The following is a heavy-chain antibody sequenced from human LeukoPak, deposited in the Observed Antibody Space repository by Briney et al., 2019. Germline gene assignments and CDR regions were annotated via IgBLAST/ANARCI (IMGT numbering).Heavy chain of an antibody. CDR1: GYTFTSYG. V-gene: IGHV1-18*01. CDR2: ISAYNGNT. J-gene: IGHJ4*02. Sequence: ASVKVSCKASGYTFTSYGINWVRQAPGQGLEWMGWISAYNGNTNYAQKLQGGVTMTTDTSTSTAYMELRSLRSDDTAVYYCARSLVFVFKAAYYFDYWGQGTLVTVSS. CDR3: ARSLVFVFKAAYYFDY. D-gene: IGHD3-16*02.